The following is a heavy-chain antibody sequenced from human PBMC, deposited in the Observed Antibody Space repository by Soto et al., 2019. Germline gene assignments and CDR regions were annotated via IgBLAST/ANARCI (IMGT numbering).Heavy chain of an antibody. D-gene: IGHD3-22*01. V-gene: IGHV4-59*05. Sequence: SVTQSLTSTVSCDSITSLDLSWIRQTPEKGLEWIGSMHYSGSSYYNPSLKSRLTISVDTSKNQFSLKLSSVTAADTAVYYCARRSGYNFYYNDYGMDVWGQGTTVTVSS. CDR1: CDSITSLD. CDR3: ARRSGYNFYYNDYGMDV. CDR2: MHYSGSS. J-gene: IGHJ6*02.